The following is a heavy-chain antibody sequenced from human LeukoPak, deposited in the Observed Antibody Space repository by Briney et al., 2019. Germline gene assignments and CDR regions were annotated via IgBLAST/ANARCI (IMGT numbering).Heavy chain of an antibody. Sequence: GGSLRLSCAASGFTFSSHAMSWVRQAPGKGLEWVSVISYDGSNKYYADSVEGRFTISRDNSKNTLYLQMNSLRAEDTAVYYCARSVSINGGNFDYWGQGTLVTVSS. CDR3: ARSVSINGGNFDY. CDR2: ISYDGSNK. CDR1: GFTFSSHA. J-gene: IGHJ4*02. V-gene: IGHV3-30-3*01. D-gene: IGHD4-23*01.